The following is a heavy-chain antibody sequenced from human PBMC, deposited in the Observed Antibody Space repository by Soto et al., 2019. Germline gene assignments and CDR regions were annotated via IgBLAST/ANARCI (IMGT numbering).Heavy chain of an antibody. CDR2: IIPIFGTA. J-gene: IGHJ4*02. CDR1: GGTFSSYA. CDR3: ARGGSTYYYDSSGYFDY. D-gene: IGHD3-22*01. Sequence: GASVKVSCKASGGTFSSYAISWVRQAPGQGLEWMGGIIPIFGTANYAQKFQGRVTITADESTSTAYMELSSLRSEDTAVDYCARGGSTYYYDSSGYFDYWGQGTLVTVSS. V-gene: IGHV1-69*13.